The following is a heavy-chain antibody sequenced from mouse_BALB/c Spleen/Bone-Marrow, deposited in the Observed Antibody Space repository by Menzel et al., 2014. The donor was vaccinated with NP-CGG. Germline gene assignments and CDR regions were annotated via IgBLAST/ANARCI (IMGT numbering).Heavy chain of an antibody. CDR3: VRQFITTASYAMDY. Sequence: EVHLVESGGGLVQPKGSLKLSCAASGFTFNTYAMNWVRQAPGKGLEWVARIRSKSNNYATYYADSVKDRFTISRDDSQSMLYLQMNNLKTEDTARYYCVRQFITTASYAMDYWGQEASVSVSS. CDR1: GFTFNTYA. V-gene: IGHV10-1*02. D-gene: IGHD1-2*01. J-gene: IGHJ4*01. CDR2: IRSKSNNYAT.